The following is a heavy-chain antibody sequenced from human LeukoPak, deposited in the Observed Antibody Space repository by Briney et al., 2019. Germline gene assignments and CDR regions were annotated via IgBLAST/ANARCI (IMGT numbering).Heavy chain of an antibody. V-gene: IGHV4-38-2*02. J-gene: IGHJ6*03. Sequence: SETLPLTCIVSSYSISSGYYWGWIRQPPGKGLEWIGSIYRSGSTYYNPSLKSRVTISVDTSKNQFSLKLSSVTVAGSAVYYCERGPNYIDVWGKGTTVTVSS. CDR2: IYRSGST. CDR3: ERGPNYIDV. CDR1: SYSISSGYY.